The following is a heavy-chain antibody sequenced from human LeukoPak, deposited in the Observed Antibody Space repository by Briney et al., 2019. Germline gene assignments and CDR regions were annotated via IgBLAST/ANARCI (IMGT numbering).Heavy chain of an antibody. D-gene: IGHD4-17*01. CDR2: INPNSGGT. V-gene: IGHV1-2*02. J-gene: IGHJ5*02. Sequence: ASVKVSCKASGYTFTGHYMHWVPQAPGQALEWRGWINPNSGGTNYAQKFQGRVTMTRDTSISTAYMELSRLRSDDTAVYYCARDSTVTSWFDPWGQGTLVTVSS. CDR1: GYTFTGHY. CDR3: ARDSTVTSWFDP.